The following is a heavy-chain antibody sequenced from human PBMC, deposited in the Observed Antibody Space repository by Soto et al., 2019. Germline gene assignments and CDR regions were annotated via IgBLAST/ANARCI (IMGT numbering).Heavy chain of an antibody. CDR3: GKGRSYYYYYGVDV. D-gene: IGHD1-26*01. Sequence: SLRLSCAVSGFTFSDYWMSWVRQAPGKGLEWVANIKQDGNEKYYVDSVKGRFTISRDNAKSTLYLQMNSLRAEDTAVYYCGKGRSYYYYYGVDVWGQGTTVTVSS. CDR1: GFTFSDYW. J-gene: IGHJ6*02. V-gene: IGHV3-7*03. CDR2: IKQDGNEK.